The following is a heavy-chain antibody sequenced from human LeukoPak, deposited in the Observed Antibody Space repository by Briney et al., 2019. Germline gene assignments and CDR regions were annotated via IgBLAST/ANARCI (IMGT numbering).Heavy chain of an antibody. Sequence: PGGPLRLSCAASGFTFRSYEMNWVRQAPGKGLEWVSSISSSSSYIYYADSVKGLFTISRDNAKDSLYLQMNSLRAEDTAVYYCARVTVTGTYWFFDLWGRGTLVTVSS. V-gene: IGHV3-21*01. CDR3: ARVTVTGTYWFFDL. J-gene: IGHJ2*01. CDR2: ISSSSSYI. CDR1: GFTFRSYE. D-gene: IGHD7-27*01.